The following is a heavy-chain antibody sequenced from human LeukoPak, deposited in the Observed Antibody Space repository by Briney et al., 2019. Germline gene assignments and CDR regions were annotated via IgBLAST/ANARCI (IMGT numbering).Heavy chain of an antibody. J-gene: IGHJ4*02. V-gene: IGHV1-2*02. CDR1: GYSFTGHY. Sequence: ASVKVSCKASGYSFTGHYMHWVRQAPGQGLEWMGWINPNSGGTNYAQKFQGRVTMTRDTSISTAYMELSRLRSDDTAVYYCARAEWELLYHFDYWGQGTLVTVSS. CDR2: INPNSGGT. CDR3: ARAEWELLYHFDY. D-gene: IGHD1-26*01.